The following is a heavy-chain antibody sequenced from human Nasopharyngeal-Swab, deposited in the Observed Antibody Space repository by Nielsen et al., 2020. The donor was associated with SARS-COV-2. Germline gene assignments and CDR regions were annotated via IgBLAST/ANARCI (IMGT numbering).Heavy chain of an antibody. Sequence: GGSLRLSCAASGFTFSSYSMNWVRQAPGKGLEWVSSISSSSSYIYYADSVKGRFTISRDNSKNTLYLQMNSLRAEDTAVYYCARPGMGSGSYFFDYWGQGTLVTVSS. CDR3: ARPGMGSGSYFFDY. V-gene: IGHV3-21*01. J-gene: IGHJ4*02. D-gene: IGHD1-26*01. CDR1: GFTFSSYS. CDR2: ISSSSSYI.